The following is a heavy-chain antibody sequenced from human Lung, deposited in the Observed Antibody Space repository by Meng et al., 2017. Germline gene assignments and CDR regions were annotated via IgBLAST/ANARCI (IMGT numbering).Heavy chain of an antibody. Sequence: QVQLQQWGAGLLRPSENLSLTCAVYGGSISGSYCSWIRQSPAKGLEWIGKINHGGSTNYNPSLESRVTISVDTPKNQFSLRLTSMTVADTAVYYCARERHSTIIRGVIDFWGQGALVTASS. J-gene: IGHJ4*02. D-gene: IGHD3-10*01. V-gene: IGHV4-34*01. CDR3: ARERHSTIIRGVIDF. CDR1: GGSISGSY. CDR2: INHGGST.